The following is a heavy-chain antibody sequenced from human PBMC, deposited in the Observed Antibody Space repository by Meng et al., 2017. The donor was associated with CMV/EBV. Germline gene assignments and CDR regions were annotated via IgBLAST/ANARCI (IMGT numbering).Heavy chain of an antibody. Sequence: GESLKISCAASGSTFSSYWMSWVRQAPGKGLEWVANIKQDGSEKYYVDSVKGRFTISRDNAKNSLYLQMNSLRAEDTAVYYCARDFGPYCTNGVCYTRFDYWGQGTLVTVSS. CDR3: ARDFGPYCTNGVCYTRFDY. D-gene: IGHD2-8*01. V-gene: IGHV3-7*01. CDR1: GSTFSSYW. CDR2: IKQDGSEK. J-gene: IGHJ4*02.